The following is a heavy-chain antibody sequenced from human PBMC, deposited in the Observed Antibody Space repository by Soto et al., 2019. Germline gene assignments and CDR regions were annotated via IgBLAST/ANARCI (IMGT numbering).Heavy chain of an antibody. Sequence: SETLSLTCAVSGYSISSSNWWGWIRQPPGKGLEWIGYIYYSGSTYYNPSLKSRVTMLVDTSKNQFSLKLSSVTAVDTAVYYCARSQGSNWFDPWGQGTLVTVSS. CDR3: ARSQGSNWFDP. CDR1: GYSISSSNW. CDR2: IYYSGST. V-gene: IGHV4-28*01. J-gene: IGHJ5*02.